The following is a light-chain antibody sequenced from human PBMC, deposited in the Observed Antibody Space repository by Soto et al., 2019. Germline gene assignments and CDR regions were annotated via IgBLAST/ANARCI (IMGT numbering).Light chain of an antibody. CDR1: QSISSW. CDR3: QQYENYWT. V-gene: IGKV1-5*01. J-gene: IGKJ1*01. CDR2: DAS. Sequence: DIQMTQSPSTLSATAGDRVTITCRASQSISSWLAWYQHKPGKAPKLLIYDASNLDSGVPSRFNGSGSRTEFSLTISNLQPDDCATYYCQQYENYWTSGQGTKVEIK.